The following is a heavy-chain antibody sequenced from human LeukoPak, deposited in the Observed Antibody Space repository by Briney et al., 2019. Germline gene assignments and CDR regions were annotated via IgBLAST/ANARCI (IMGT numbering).Heavy chain of an antibody. J-gene: IGHJ4*02. D-gene: IGHD3-3*01. V-gene: IGHV3-20*04. CDR3: ARGIRFLEWLSGFDY. Sequence: GGSLRLSCAASGFTFDDYGMSWVRQVPGKVLEWVSGINWNGGSTGYADSVKGRFTISRENAKNPLYLQMDSLGVEDTALYYCARGIRFLEWLSGFDYWGQGTLVTVSS. CDR1: GFTFDDYG. CDR2: INWNGGST.